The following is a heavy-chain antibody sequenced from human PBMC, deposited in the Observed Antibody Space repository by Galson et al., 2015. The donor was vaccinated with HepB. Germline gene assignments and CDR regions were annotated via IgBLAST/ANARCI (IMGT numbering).Heavy chain of an antibody. J-gene: IGHJ3*02. D-gene: IGHD6-13*01. Sequence: SLRLSCAASGFTFSSYWMSWVRQAPGKGLEWVANIKQDGSEKYYVDSVKGRFTISRDNAKNSLYLRMNSLRAEDTAVYYCARQQKIAAAGTLDAFDIWGQGTMVTVSS. V-gene: IGHV3-7*03. CDR2: IKQDGSEK. CDR1: GFTFSSYW. CDR3: ARQQKIAAAGTLDAFDI.